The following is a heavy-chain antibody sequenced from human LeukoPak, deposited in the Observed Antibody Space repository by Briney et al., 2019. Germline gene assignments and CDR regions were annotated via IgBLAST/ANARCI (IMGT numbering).Heavy chain of an antibody. J-gene: IGHJ4*02. CDR2: ISWNSGSI. D-gene: IGHD3-9*01. CDR1: GFTFDDYA. V-gene: IGHV3-9*01. Sequence: GRSLRLSCAASGFTFDDYAMHWVRQAPGKGLEWVSGISWNSGSIGYADSVKGRFTISRDNAKTSLYLQMNNLRAEVTALYYCAKDLYYDILTGFTFDYWGQGTLVTVSS. CDR3: AKDLYYDILTGFTFDY.